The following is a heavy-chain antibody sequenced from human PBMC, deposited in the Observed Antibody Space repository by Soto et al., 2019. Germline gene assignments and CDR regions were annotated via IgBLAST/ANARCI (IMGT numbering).Heavy chain of an antibody. CDR1: GFTFSSYW. CDR3: LRGNSGYGNFDY. D-gene: IGHD5-12*01. CDR2: IKGGGSET. V-gene: IGHV3-74*01. J-gene: IGHJ4*02. Sequence: GGSLRLSCAASGFTFSSYWMHWVRQVPGKGLVWVSRIKGGGSETNYADSVKGRFTISRDNAKNTLYLQLNSLRAEDTAVYYCLRGNSGYGNFDYWGQGTRVTVSS.